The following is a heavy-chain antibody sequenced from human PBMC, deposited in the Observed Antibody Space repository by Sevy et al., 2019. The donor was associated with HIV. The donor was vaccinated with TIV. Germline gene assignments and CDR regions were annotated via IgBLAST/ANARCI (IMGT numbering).Heavy chain of an antibody. V-gene: IGHV3-11*01. CDR3: ARDRTVFEYYFDY. Sequence: GGSLRLSCAASGFTFSDYYMSWIRQAPGKGLEWVSYISSSGSTIYYADSVKGRFTISRDNAKNSLYLQMNSLRAEDTAVYYCARDRTVFEYYFDYWGQGTLVTVSS. D-gene: IGHD2-21*02. J-gene: IGHJ4*02. CDR2: ISSSGSTI. CDR1: GFTFSDYY.